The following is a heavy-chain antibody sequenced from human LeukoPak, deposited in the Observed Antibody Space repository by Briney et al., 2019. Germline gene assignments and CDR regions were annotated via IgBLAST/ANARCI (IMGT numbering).Heavy chain of an antibody. D-gene: IGHD6-19*01. V-gene: IGHV1-18*01. CDR2: IRAYNGNT. CDR1: GYTFTNYG. J-gene: IGHJ4*02. Sequence: ASVKVSCKASGYTFTNYGISWVRQAPGQGLEWMGWIRAYNGNTNYAQKLQGGVTMTTDTSTSTAYMELRSLRSDDTAVYYCARVPGIAVAGSIGYWGQGTLVTVSS. CDR3: ARVPGIAVAGSIGY.